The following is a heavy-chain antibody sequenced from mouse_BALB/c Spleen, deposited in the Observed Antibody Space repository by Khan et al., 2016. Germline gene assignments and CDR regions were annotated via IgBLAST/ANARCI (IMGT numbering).Heavy chain of an antibody. CDR2: ISYSGST. CDR1: GYSITSDYA. D-gene: IGHD1-1*01. CDR3: ASDYYGSSYFDY. Sequence: VQLQQSGPGLVKPSQSLSLTCTVTGYSITSDYAWNWIRQFPGNKLERMGYISYSGSTSYKPSLKSRISITRDKSKNKFFLQLNSVTTEDTSTYYCASDYYGSSYFDYWGHATTLTVSS. J-gene: IGHJ2*01. V-gene: IGHV3-2*02.